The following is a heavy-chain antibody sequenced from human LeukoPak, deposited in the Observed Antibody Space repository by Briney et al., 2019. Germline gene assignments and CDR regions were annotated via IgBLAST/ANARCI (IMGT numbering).Heavy chain of an antibody. CDR1: GYTLTELS. CDR2: INPNSGGT. Sequence: ASVKVSCKVSGYTLTELSMHWVRQAPGQGLEWMGWINPNSGGTNYAQKFQGRVTMTRDTSISTAYMELSRLRSDDTAVYYCARVGSSWYFGVGIIDYWGQGTLVTVSS. D-gene: IGHD6-13*01. V-gene: IGHV1-2*02. J-gene: IGHJ4*02. CDR3: ARVGSSWYFGVGIIDY.